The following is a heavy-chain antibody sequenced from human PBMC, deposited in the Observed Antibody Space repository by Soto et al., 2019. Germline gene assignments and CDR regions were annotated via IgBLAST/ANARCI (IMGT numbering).Heavy chain of an antibody. D-gene: IGHD3-22*01. Sequence: SETLSLTCTVSGGSISSYYWSWIRQPPGKGLEWIGYIYYSGSTNYNPSLKSRVTMSVDTSKNQFSLKLSSVTAADTAVYYCARDQRYYDSSGYGGYYYYGMDVWGQGTTVTVSS. J-gene: IGHJ6*02. V-gene: IGHV4-59*01. CDR3: ARDQRYYDSSGYGGYYYYGMDV. CDR1: GGSISSYY. CDR2: IYYSGST.